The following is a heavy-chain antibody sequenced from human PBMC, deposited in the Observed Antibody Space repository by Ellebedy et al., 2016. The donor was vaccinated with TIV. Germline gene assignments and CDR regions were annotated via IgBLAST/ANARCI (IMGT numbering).Heavy chain of an antibody. CDR3: TKVVRSLGLRDAFDV. CDR2: LSYDGSKK. D-gene: IGHD2-2*03. V-gene: IGHV3-30-3*01. J-gene: IGHJ3*01. Sequence: PGGSLRLSFGASGFIFSTYTLHWVRRSPGKGLEWVAILSYDGSKKYYADVVQGRFTVSRDNSKSTLYLQMNSLTTDDTAIYFCTKVVRSLGLRDAFDVWGQGTTVTVSS. CDR1: GFIFSTYT.